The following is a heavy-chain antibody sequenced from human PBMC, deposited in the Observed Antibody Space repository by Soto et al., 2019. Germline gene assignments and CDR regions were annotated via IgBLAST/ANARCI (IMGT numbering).Heavy chain of an antibody. CDR2: IWYDGSNK. Sequence: HPGGSLRLSCAASGFTFSSYGMHWVRQAPGKGLEWVAVIWYDGSNKYYADSVKGRFTISRDNSKNTLYLQMNSLRAEDTAVYYCAREGTSGSDNAFDIWGQGTMVTVSS. D-gene: IGHD1-26*01. CDR1: GFTFSSYG. J-gene: IGHJ3*02. CDR3: AREGTSGSDNAFDI. V-gene: IGHV3-33*01.